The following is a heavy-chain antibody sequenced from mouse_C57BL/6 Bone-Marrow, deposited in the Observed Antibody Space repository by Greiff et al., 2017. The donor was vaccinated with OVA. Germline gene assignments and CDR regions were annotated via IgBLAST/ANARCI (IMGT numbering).Heavy chain of an antibody. Sequence: EVQLQESGPELVKPGASVKMSCKASGYTFTDYNMHWVKQSHGKSLEWIGYINPNNGGTSYNQKFKGKATLTVNKSSSTAYMELRRLTSEDSAVYYCARGYYYGSSLDYWGQGTTLTVSS. CDR3: ARGYYYGSSLDY. D-gene: IGHD1-1*01. J-gene: IGHJ2*01. CDR2: INPNNGGT. V-gene: IGHV1-22*01. CDR1: GYTFTDYN.